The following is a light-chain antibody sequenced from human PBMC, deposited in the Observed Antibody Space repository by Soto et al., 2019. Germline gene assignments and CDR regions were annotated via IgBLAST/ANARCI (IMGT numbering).Light chain of an antibody. V-gene: IGLV2-14*01. CDR2: EVS. Sequence: LTQPPSASGTPGQRVTISCSGSSSNIESHTVNWYQQHPGKAPKLIICEVSNRPSGVSNRFSGSKSGTTASLTISGLQAEDEADYFCSSYTNSKTEVFGTGTKVTVL. CDR3: SSYTNSKTEV. J-gene: IGLJ1*01. CDR1: SSNIESHT.